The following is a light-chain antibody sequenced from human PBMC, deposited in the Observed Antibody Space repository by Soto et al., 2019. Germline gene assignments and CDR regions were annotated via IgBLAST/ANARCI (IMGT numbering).Light chain of an antibody. V-gene: IGKV1-5*03. CDR1: LNIGGW. CDR3: QQYDSNPFT. J-gene: IGKJ3*01. CDR2: MAY. Sequence: DIQMTQSPSTLSASVGDTVTITCRASLNIGGWLAWFQQKQGKAPKLLIFMAYNLESGVPSRFSGSGSGTDFSLTIRGLQPDDFATYYCQQYDSNPFTFGSGTKV.